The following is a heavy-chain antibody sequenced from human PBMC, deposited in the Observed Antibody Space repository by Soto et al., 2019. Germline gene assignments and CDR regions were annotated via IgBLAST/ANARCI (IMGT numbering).Heavy chain of an antibody. J-gene: IGHJ4*02. CDR1: GCTFSSYT. V-gene: IGHV1-69*02. CDR3: ATDIPSHKAFDY. Sequence: GASLKVSCKSSGCTFSSYTISWVRQAPGQGLEWMGRIIPILGIANYAQKFQGRVTITADKSTSTAYMELSSLRSEDTAVYYCATDIPSHKAFDYWGQGTLVTVSS. CDR2: IIPILGIA.